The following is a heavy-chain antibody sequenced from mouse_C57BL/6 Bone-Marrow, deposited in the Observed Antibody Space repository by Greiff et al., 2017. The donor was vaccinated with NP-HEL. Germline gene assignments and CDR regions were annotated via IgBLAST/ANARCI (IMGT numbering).Heavy chain of an antibody. CDR2: INPNNGGT. D-gene: IGHD1-1*01. CDR3: ARWDYGSSFLVDY. CDR1: GYTFTDYN. V-gene: IGHV1-22*01. Sequence: EVKLVESGPELVKPGASVKMSCKASGYTFTDYNMHWVKQSHGKSLEWIGYINPNNGGTSYNQMFKGQATLTVNKYSSTAYMELRSLTSEDSAVYYCARWDYGSSFLVDYWGQGTTLTVSS. J-gene: IGHJ2*01.